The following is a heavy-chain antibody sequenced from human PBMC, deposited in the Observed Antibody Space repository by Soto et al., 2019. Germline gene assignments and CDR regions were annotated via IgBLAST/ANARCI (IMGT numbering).Heavy chain of an antibody. CDR2: ISASDGNT. D-gene: IGHD3-3*01. CDR1: GYTFVSYG. CDR3: ARVYDFWSGYADY. V-gene: IGHV1-18*01. Sequence: ASVKVSCKASGYTFVSYGMTCVRQAPGQGLEWMGWISASDGNTDYAQKFQGRVTMATDTSTSTAYMELRSLGSDDTAVYYCARVYDFWSGYADYWGQGALVTAPQ. J-gene: IGHJ4*02.